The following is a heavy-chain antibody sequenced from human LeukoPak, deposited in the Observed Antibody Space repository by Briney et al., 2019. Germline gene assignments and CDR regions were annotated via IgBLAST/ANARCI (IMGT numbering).Heavy chain of an antibody. CDR3: ARDRKRCSGGSCYSGAFDI. V-gene: IGHV4-30-2*01. Sequence: KPSQTLSLTCAVSGGSISSGGYSWSWLRQPPGKGLEWIGYIYHSGSTYYNPSLKSRVTISVDRSKNQFSLKLSSVTAADTAVYYCARDRKRCSGGSCYSGAFDIWGQGTMVTVSS. J-gene: IGHJ3*02. D-gene: IGHD2-15*01. CDR1: GGSISSGGYS. CDR2: IYHSGST.